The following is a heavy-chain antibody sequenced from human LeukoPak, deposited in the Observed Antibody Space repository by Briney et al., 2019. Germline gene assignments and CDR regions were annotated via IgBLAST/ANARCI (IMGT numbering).Heavy chain of an antibody. V-gene: IGHV4-34*01. D-gene: IGHD6-13*01. CDR2: INHSGST. CDR1: GGSISSYY. CDR3: ASSIYSSSWYRGIDY. Sequence: SETLSLTCTVSGGSISSYYWSWIRQPPGKGLEWIGEINHSGSTNYNPSLKSRVTISVDTSKNQFSLKLSSVTAADTAVYYCASSIYSSSWYRGIDYWGQGTLVTVSS. J-gene: IGHJ4*02.